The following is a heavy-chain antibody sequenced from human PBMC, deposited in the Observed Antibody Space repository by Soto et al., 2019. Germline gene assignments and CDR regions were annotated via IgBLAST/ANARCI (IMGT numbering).Heavy chain of an antibody. Sequence: QVQLQESGPGLVKPSETLSLTCTVSDDSISNYYWGWIRQPAGEGLEWIGRRYTSGGTYYNPSLQSPVTMSLDTSENQFPLKLPSVTAADTAVYYWARLRNWCFDLWGRCTLVTVSS. CDR2: RYTSGGT. V-gene: IGHV4-4*07. CDR1: DDSISNYY. CDR3: ARLRNWCFDL. J-gene: IGHJ2*01.